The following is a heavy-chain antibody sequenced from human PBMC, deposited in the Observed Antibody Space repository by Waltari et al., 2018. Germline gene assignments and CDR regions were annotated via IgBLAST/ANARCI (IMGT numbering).Heavy chain of an antibody. CDR3: ARSFGGVIVLDY. J-gene: IGHJ4*02. Sequence: QLQLQESGPGLVKPSETLSLTCTVSGGSISSSSYYWGWIRQPPGKGLEWIGSIYYSGSPYYNPSLKSRVTISVDTSKNQFSLKLSSVTAADTAVYYCARSFGGVIVLDYWGQGTLVTVSS. D-gene: IGHD3-16*02. CDR1: GGSISSSSYY. CDR2: IYYSGSP. V-gene: IGHV4-39*01.